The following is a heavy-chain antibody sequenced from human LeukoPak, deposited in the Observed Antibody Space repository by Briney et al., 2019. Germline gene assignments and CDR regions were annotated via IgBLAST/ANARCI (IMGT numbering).Heavy chain of an antibody. D-gene: IGHD5-18*01. CDR2: ISGNGGGT. V-gene: IGHV3-23*01. CDR1: GFSFSSYV. J-gene: IGHJ4*02. CDR3: AKGIELWLTYFDH. Sequence: PGGSLRLSCVASGFSFSSYVMNWVRQAPGTGLEWVSAISGNGGGTCYADSVKGRFTISRDNSKNTLSLQMNSLRAEDTAVYYCAKGIELWLTYFDHWGQGNLVTASS.